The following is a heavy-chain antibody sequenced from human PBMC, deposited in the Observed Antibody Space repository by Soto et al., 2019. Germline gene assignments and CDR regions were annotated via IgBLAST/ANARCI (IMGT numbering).Heavy chain of an antibody. CDR1: GFTFSSYA. CDR2: ISYDGSNK. Sequence: QVQLVESGGGVVQPGRSLRLSCAASGFTFSSYAMHWVRQAPGKGLEWVAVISYDGSNKYYADSVKGRFTISRDNSKNTLYLQMNSLRAEDTAVYYCARDSRPRITIFGINMDVWGQGTTVTVSS. J-gene: IGHJ6*02. D-gene: IGHD3-3*01. CDR3: ARDSRPRITIFGINMDV. V-gene: IGHV3-30-3*01.